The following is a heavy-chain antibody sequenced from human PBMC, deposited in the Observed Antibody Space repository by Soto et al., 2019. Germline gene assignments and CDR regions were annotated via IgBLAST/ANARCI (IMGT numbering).Heavy chain of an antibody. D-gene: IGHD2-15*01. CDR2: IHRGGST. V-gene: IGHV4-34*01. CDR3: ARRYCSGGSCYEGFGLFDS. Sequence: SETLSLTCAVYGGSFSGYHWSWIRQPPGKGLEWIGEIHRGGSTNYNPSLKSRVTLSVDTSKNQFSLTLNSVTAADTAVYYCARRYCSGGSCYEGFGLFDSWGRGTRVTVSS. J-gene: IGHJ4*02. CDR1: GGSFSGYH.